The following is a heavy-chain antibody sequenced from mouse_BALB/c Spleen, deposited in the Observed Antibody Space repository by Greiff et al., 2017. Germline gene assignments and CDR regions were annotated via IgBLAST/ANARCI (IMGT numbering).Heavy chain of an antibody. CDR2: IYPGNSDT. CDR3: TRGDYYGRSYLDD. Sequence: VQLQQSGTVLARPGASVKMSCKASGYTFTSYWMHWVKQRPGQGLEWIGAIYPGNSDTSYNQKFKGKAKLTAVTSTSTAYMELSSLTNEDSAVYYCTRGDYYGRSYLDDWGQGTTLTVAA. V-gene: IGHV1-5*01. J-gene: IGHJ2*01. D-gene: IGHD1-1*01. CDR1: GYTFTSYW.